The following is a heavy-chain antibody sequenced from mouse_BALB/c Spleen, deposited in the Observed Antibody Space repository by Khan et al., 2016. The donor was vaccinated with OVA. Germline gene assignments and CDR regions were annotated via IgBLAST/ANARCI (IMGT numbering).Heavy chain of an antibody. CDR1: GFTFSSYS. J-gene: IGHJ3*01. V-gene: IGHV5-6*01. Sequence: EVELVESGGDLVKPGGSLKLSCAASGFTFSSYSMSWVRQTPDKRLEWVASISSGGDYTYYPDSVKGRFTISRDNAKYTLYLQMSDLKSEDTAMYYCAGHLTGSFAYWGQGTLVTVSA. CDR2: ISSGGDYT. D-gene: IGHD4-1*01. CDR3: AGHLTGSFAY.